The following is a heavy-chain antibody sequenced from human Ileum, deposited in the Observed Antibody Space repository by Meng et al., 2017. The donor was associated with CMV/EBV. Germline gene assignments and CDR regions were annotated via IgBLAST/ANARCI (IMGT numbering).Heavy chain of an antibody. CDR2: ISYSGST. CDR1: GGSISSHY. V-gene: IGHV4-59*11. CDR3: ARLCDGGRCADY. Sequence: GSLRLSCAVSGGSISSHYWTWIRQPPGKGLEWIGYISYSGSTNYNPSLKSRVTISADTSKNQVVLKMTSVTAADTAVYYCARLCDGGRCADYWGHGSLVTVSS. J-gene: IGHJ4*01. D-gene: IGHD2-15*01.